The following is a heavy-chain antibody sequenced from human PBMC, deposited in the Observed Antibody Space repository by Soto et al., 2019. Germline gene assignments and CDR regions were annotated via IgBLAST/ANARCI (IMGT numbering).Heavy chain of an antibody. CDR2: IIPIFGTA. CDR1: GGTFSSYA. V-gene: IGHV1-69*06. Sequence: GASVKVSCKASGGTFSSYAISWVRQAPGQGLEWMGGIIPIFGTANYAQKFQGRVTITADKSTSTAYMELSSLRSEDTAVYYCARVPVAGTILSRAFDIWGQGTMVTVSS. D-gene: IGHD6-19*01. J-gene: IGHJ3*02. CDR3: ARVPVAGTILSRAFDI.